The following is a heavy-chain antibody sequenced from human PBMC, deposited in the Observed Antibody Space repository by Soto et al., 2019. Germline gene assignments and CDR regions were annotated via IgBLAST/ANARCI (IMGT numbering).Heavy chain of an antibody. V-gene: IGHV3-7*04. CDR1: GFTFSSYW. Sequence: GGSLRLSCAASGFTFSSYWMSWVRQAPGKGLEWVANIKQDGSDKYYVDSVKGRFTISRDNAKNSLYLQMNSLRADDTAVYYCARDIKTGYYTSSPYYYYGMDVWGQGTTVTVSS. CDR3: ARDIKTGYYTSSPYYYYGMDV. J-gene: IGHJ6*01. CDR2: IKQDGSDK. D-gene: IGHD3-9*01.